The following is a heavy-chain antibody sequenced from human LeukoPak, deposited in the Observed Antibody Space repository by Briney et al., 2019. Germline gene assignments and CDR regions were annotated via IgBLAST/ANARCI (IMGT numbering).Heavy chain of an antibody. CDR1: GFSFSDHS. V-gene: IGHV3-48*01. Sequence: GGSLRLSCGASGFSFSDHSMSWVRQAPGRGLEWVSFISDDAYTICYADSMRGRFTISRDNAKSSLYLQMNSLRVEDTAVYYCARHKRASQYYFDYWGQGTLVTVSS. J-gene: IGHJ4*02. CDR2: ISDDAYTI. CDR3: ARHKRASQYYFDY.